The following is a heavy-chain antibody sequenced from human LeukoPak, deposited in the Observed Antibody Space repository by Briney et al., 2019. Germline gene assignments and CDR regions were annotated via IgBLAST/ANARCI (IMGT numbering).Heavy chain of an antibody. J-gene: IGHJ5*02. CDR1: GGSISSYY. D-gene: IGHD6-19*01. Sequence: SETLSLTCTISGGSISSYYWSWIRQPAGKGLEWIGRIYTSGSTNYNPSLKSRVTMSVDTSKNQFSLKLSSVTAADTAVYYCARALAEAGTIWFDPWGQGTLVTVSS. V-gene: IGHV4-4*07. CDR2: IYTSGST. CDR3: ARALAEAGTIWFDP.